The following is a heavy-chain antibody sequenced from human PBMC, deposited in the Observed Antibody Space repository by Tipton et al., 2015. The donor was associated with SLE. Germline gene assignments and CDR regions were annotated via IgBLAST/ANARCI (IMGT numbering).Heavy chain of an antibody. CDR3: ARETPSSAGGATLDY. V-gene: IGHV1-18*01. CDR2: ISAYNGNT. CDR1: GYTFSHFG. D-gene: IGHD6-25*01. Sequence: QVQLVQSGPEVKKPGASVKVSCKASGYTFSHFGVSWARQAPGQGLEWMAWISAYNGNTYYAQKFQGRVTVTTDTSTSTAYMELGSLRSDDTAVYYCARETPSSAGGATLDYWGQGTMVTVSS. J-gene: IGHJ4*02.